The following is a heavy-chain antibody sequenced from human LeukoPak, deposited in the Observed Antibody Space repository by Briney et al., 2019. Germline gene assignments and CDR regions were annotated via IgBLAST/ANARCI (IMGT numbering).Heavy chain of an antibody. V-gene: IGHV4-59*01. D-gene: IGHD6-19*01. Sequence: SETLFLTCTVSGGSISSYYWSWIRQPPGKGLEWIGYIYYSGSTNYNPSLKSRVTISVDTSKNQFSLKLSSVTAADTAVFYCAKAKRTGYSSGWYLAFDIWGQGTMDTVSS. CDR2: IYYSGST. CDR1: GGSISSYY. J-gene: IGHJ3*02. CDR3: AKAKRTGYSSGWYLAFDI.